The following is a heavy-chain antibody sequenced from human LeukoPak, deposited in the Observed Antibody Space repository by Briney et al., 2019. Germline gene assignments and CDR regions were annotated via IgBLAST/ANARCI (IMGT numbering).Heavy chain of an antibody. CDR2: INPNSGGT. CDR3: ARGVDQWPGKPFDY. Sequence: ASVTLSCKASGYTFTVYYMHWVRQAPGQGLEWLGWINPNSGGTNYAQKFQGRVTMTRDTSISTAYMELSRLRSDDTAVYYCARGVDQWPGKPFDYWGQGTLVTVSS. CDR1: GYTFTVYY. D-gene: IGHD6-19*01. V-gene: IGHV1-2*02. J-gene: IGHJ4*02.